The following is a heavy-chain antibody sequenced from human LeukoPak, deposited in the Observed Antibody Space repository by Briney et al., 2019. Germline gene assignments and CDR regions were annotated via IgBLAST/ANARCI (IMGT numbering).Heavy chain of an antibody. D-gene: IGHD3-10*01. J-gene: IGHJ6*03. CDR3: ARGSPITMVRGVINPGNRYYYYYMDV. CDR2: INHSGST. V-gene: IGHV4-34*01. CDR1: GGSFSGYY. Sequence: SETLSLTCAVYGGSFSGYYWSWIRQPPGKGLEWIGEINHSGSTNYNPSLKSRVTISVDTSKNQFSLKLSSVTAADTAVYYCARGSPITMVRGVINPGNRYYYYYMDVWGKGTTVTVSS.